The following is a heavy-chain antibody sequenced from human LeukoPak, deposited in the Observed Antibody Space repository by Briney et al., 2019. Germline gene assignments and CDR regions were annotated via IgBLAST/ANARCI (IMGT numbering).Heavy chain of an antibody. CDR3: AKTARYYYASGSYYPFDY. CDR1: GFAFTNYD. CDR2: IRFDGSNN. D-gene: IGHD3-10*01. Sequence: GGSLRLSCAASGFAFTNYDMHWVRQAPGKGLEWVAFIRFDGSNNYYAESVKGRFTISRDNSKDTLYLQVNSRGAEDTAVYYCAKTARYYYASGSYYPFDYWGQGTLVTVSS. V-gene: IGHV3-30*02. J-gene: IGHJ4*01.